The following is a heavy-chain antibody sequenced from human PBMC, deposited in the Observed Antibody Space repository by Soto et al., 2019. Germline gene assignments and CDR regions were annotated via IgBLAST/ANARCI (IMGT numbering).Heavy chain of an antibody. V-gene: IGHV3-30*18. Sequence: QVQLVESGGGVVQPGRSLRVSCAASGFTFSSYEMHWVRQAPGKGLDWVAIISYDGTTTYYADSVKGRFIISRDNSKNTLYLQMNSLRPEDTAVYYCAKERKGADYWGQGTLVTVSS. CDR3: AKERKGADY. J-gene: IGHJ4*02. CDR1: GFTFSSYE. CDR2: ISYDGTTT.